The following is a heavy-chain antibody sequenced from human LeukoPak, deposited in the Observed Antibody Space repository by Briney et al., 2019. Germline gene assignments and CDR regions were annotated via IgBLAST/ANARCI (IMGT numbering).Heavy chain of an antibody. CDR2: INHSGVT. CDR1: GGSFSAYY. J-gene: IGHJ4*02. V-gene: IGHV4-34*01. CDR3: ARGRGLLWCGELLNRKLTFDY. D-gene: IGHD3-10*01. Sequence: SETLSLTCAVYGGSFSAYYWSWIRQPPGKGLEWVWAINHSGVTNYNPSFKSRVTISVDTSKDQFSLKLSSVTAADTAVYYCARGRGLLWCGELLNRKLTFDYWGQGTLVTVSS.